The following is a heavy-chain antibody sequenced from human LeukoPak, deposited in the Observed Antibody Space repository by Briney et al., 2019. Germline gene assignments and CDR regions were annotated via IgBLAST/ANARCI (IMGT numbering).Heavy chain of an antibody. V-gene: IGHV4-38-2*02. J-gene: IGHJ6*03. Sequence: PSETLSLTCTVSGYSISSGYYWGWIRQPPGKGLEWIGSIYHSGSTYYNPSLKSRVTISVDTSKNQFSLKLSSVTAADTAVYYCARSGTVINYMDVWGKGTTVTISS. D-gene: IGHD2/OR15-2a*01. CDR1: GYSISSGYY. CDR3: ARSGTVINYMDV. CDR2: IYHSGST.